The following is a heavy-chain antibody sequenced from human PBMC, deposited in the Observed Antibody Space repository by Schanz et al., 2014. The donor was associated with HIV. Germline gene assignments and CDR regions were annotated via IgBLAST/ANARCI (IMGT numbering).Heavy chain of an antibody. CDR1: GFTFDSYG. D-gene: IGHD3-16*01. V-gene: IGHV3-33*05. J-gene: IGHJ6*02. CDR3: ARDGGEV. Sequence: QVRLVESGGGVVRPGRSLRLSCAASGFTFDSYGMHWVRQAPGKGLEWVAVISYDGRNKYYADSVKGRFTISRDNSKNTLYLQMKSLRAEDTAVYYCARDGGEVWGQGTTVTVSS. CDR2: ISYDGRNK.